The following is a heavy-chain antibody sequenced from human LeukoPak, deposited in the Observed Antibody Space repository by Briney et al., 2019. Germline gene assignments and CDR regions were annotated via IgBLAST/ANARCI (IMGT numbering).Heavy chain of an antibody. V-gene: IGHV3-21*01. CDR2: ISSSSSCI. J-gene: IGHJ4*02. Sequence: PGGSLRLSCAASGFTFSSYSMNWVRQAPGKGLEWVSSISSSSSCIYYADSVKGRFTISRDNAKNSLYLQMNSLRAEDTAVYYCARVPSPPVAAPFPTYFDYWGQGTLVTVSS. CDR3: ARVPSPPVAAPFPTYFDY. D-gene: IGHD6-6*01. CDR1: GFTFSSYS.